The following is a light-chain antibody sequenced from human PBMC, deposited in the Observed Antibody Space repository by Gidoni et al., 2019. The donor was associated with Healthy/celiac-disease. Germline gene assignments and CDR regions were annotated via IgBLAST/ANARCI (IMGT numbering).Light chain of an antibody. CDR1: QRVSSY. CDR3: QQRSNWPPLT. V-gene: IGKV3-11*01. CDR2: DAS. J-gene: IGKJ4*01. Sequence: ELVLTQSPATLSLSPVDIATLSCRASQRVSSYLAWYQQKPGQAPRRLIYDASNTATGIPARFSGSGSGTDFTLTISSLEPEDVAVYYCQQRSNWPPLTFXGXTKVEIK.